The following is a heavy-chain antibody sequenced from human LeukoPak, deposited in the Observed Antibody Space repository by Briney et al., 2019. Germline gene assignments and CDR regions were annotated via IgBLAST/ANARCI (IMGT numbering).Heavy chain of an antibody. D-gene: IGHD3-16*01. V-gene: IGHV3-30*02. J-gene: IGHJ3*02. CDR3: ATDLGDADAFDI. CDR1: GFTFSSYG. CDR2: IRYDGSNK. Sequence: PGGSLRLSCAASGFTFSSYGMHWVRQAPGKGLEWVAFIRYDGSNKYYADSVKGRFTISRDNSKNTLYLQMNSLRAEDTAVYYWATDLGDADAFDIWGQGTMVTVSS.